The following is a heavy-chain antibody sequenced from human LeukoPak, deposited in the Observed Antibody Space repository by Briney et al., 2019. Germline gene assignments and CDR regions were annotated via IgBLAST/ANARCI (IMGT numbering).Heavy chain of an antibody. CDR3: AGAAAARPDYFDY. CDR2: INPSGGST. V-gene: IGHV1-46*01. J-gene: IGHJ4*02. CDR1: GXTFTSYY. D-gene: IGHD6-6*01. Sequence: AXGXTFTSYYMHWVRQAPGQGLEWMGIINPSGGSTSYAQKFQGRVTMTRDMSTSTVYMELSRLRSEDTAGYYCAGAAAARPDYFDYWGQGTLVTVSS.